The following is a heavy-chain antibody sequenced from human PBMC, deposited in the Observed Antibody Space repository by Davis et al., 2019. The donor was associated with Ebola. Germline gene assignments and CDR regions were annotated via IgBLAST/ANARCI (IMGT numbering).Heavy chain of an antibody. J-gene: IGHJ6*02. CDR3: ATRGLTTGAMDV. V-gene: IGHV5-51*01. CDR2: IYPDDSDI. D-gene: IGHD1-1*01. CDR1: GYRFTNYW. Sequence: GESLKISCKGSGYRFTNYWIGWVRQMSGRGLEWLGIIYPDDSDITYSPSFQGQITISVDRSISTAYLQWRSLKASDTAIYYCATRGLTTGAMDVWGQGTTVTVSS.